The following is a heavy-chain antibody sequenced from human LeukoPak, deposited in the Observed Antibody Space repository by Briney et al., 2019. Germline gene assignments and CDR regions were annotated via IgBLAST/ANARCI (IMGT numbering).Heavy chain of an antibody. D-gene: IGHD3-10*01. Sequence: SETLSLTCAVSGYSISGGYYWGWIRQPPGKGLEWIGSIYHSGSTYYNPFLKSRVTISVDTSKNQFSLKLSSVTAADTAVYYCARGLWFGESVGAFDIWGQGTMVTVSS. CDR1: GYSISGGYY. CDR2: IYHSGST. CDR3: ARGLWFGESVGAFDI. V-gene: IGHV4-38-2*01. J-gene: IGHJ3*02.